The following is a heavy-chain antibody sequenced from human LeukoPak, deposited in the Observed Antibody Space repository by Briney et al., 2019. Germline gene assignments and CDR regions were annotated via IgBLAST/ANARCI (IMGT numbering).Heavy chain of an antibody. CDR1: GYSFTSYW. V-gene: IGHV5-51*01. Sequence: GESLKISCKGSGYSFTSYWIGWVRQMPGKGLEWMGIIYPGDSDTRYSPSFQGQVTISADKSISTAYLQWSSLEASDTAMYYCATPGAPQLTGDAFDIWGQGTMVTASS. D-gene: IGHD2-2*01. CDR2: IYPGDSDT. J-gene: IGHJ3*02. CDR3: ATPGAPQLTGDAFDI.